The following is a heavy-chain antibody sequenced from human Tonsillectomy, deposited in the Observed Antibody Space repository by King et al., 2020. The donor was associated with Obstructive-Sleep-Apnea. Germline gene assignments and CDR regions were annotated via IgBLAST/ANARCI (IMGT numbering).Heavy chain of an antibody. CDR1: GFNFSVFD. CDR2: ISTSGATI. CDR3: ARGTSYDILSGYYFEY. J-gene: IGHJ4*02. D-gene: IGHD3-9*01. V-gene: IGHV3-48*01. Sequence: VQLVESGGLLVQPGGSLRLSCAASGFNFSVFDMNWVRQTPGRGLEWISYISTSGATIYYTDSVKGRFTVSRDNAKNSLYLQMNSLRPEDGALYYCARGTSYDILSGYYFEYWGQGTLVTVSS.